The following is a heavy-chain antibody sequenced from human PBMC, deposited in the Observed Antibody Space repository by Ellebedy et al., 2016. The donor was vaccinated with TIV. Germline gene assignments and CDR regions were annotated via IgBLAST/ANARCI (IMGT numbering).Heavy chain of an antibody. CDR3: ARDVRVGATLSGGNWFDP. CDR1: GYTFTSYY. Sequence: AASVKVSCKASGYTFTSYYMHWVRQAPGQGLEWMGIINPSGGSTSYAQKLQGRVTMTRDTSTSTVYMELSSLRSEDTAVYYCARDVRVGATLSGGNWFDPWGQGTLVTVSS. V-gene: IGHV1-46*04. J-gene: IGHJ5*02. D-gene: IGHD1-26*01. CDR2: INPSGGST.